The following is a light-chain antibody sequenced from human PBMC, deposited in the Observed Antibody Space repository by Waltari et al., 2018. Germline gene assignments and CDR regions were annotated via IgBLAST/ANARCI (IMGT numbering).Light chain of an antibody. CDR1: SGDIGAYNY. CDR3: NSFAGSDTVV. CDR2: DVN. V-gene: IGLV2-8*01. J-gene: IGLJ2*01. Sequence: QSALTQPPSASGSPGQSVTISCPGPSGDIGAYNYVNLYRQHPGKVPKLMIYDVNRRPSGVPDRFSGSKSGNTASLTVSGLQPEDEAVYYCNSFAGSDTVVFGGGTTLTVL.